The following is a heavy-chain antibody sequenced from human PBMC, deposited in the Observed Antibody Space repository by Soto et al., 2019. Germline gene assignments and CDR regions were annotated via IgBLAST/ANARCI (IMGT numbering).Heavy chain of an antibody. J-gene: IGHJ4*02. CDR1: GFTFSNAW. V-gene: IGHV3-15*01. CDR2: IKSKTDGGKT. Sequence: PGGSLRLSCAASGFTFSNAWMSWVRQAPGKGLEWVGRIKSKTDGGKTDYASPVKGRFTISRDDSRNMLYLQMNSLKTEDTAVYYCTTDDPINRNWGQGTLVTVSS. CDR3: TTDDPINRN.